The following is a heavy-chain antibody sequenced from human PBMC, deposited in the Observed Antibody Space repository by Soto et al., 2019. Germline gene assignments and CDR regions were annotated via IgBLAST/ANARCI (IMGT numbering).Heavy chain of an antibody. Sequence: QLQLQESGPGLVKPSETLSLTCTVSGGSISSSRYHWGWIRQPPGKGLDWIGSMYYSGSTYYNPSLKSRVTISVDTSKNQFSLKLSSVTAADTAVYYCARHFGEYSAYDSPWDYWGQGTLVTVSS. D-gene: IGHD5-12*01. J-gene: IGHJ4*02. CDR1: GGSISSSRYH. CDR2: MYYSGST. CDR3: ARHFGEYSAYDSPWDY. V-gene: IGHV4-39*01.